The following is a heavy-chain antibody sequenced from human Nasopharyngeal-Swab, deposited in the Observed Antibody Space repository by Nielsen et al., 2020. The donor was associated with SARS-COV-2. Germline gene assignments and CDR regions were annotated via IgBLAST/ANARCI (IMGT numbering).Heavy chain of an antibody. CDR3: ARVQGIVVVQPFDY. CDR2: ISYDGGNK. V-gene: IGHV3-30*04. J-gene: IGHJ4*02. CDR1: GFTFSSYA. Sequence: GGSLRLSCAASGFTFSSYAMHWVRQAPGKGLEWVAVISYDGGNKYYADSVKGRFTISRDNSKNTLYLQMNSLRAEDTAVYYCARVQGIVVVQPFDYWGQGTLVTVSS. D-gene: IGHD3-22*01.